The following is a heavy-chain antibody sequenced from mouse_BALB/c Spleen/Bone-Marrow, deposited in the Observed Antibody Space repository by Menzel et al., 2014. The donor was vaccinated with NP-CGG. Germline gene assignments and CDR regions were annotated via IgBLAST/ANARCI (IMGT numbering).Heavy chain of an antibody. D-gene: IGHD2-1*01. V-gene: IGHV3-5*02. CDR2: IYYSGTI. J-gene: IGHJ2*01. CDR3: ARYGNYFDY. Sequence: QSGPGLVKPSQAVSLTCTVTGISITTGNYRWSWIRQFPGNKLEWIGYIYYSGTITYNPSLTSRTTITRDTSKNQFFLEMNSLTAEDTATYYCARYGNYFDYWGQGTTLTVSS. CDR1: GISITTGNYR.